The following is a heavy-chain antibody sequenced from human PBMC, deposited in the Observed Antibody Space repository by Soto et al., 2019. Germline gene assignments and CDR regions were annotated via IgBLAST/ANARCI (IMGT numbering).Heavy chain of an antibody. CDR3: ARDLHSSWYFDY. D-gene: IGHD6-13*01. J-gene: IGHJ4*02. V-gene: IGHV1-18*01. Sequence: QVQLLQSGAEVKKPGASVKVSCKASGYTFTSYGISWGRQAPGQGLEWMGRISAYNGNTNYAQKRQGRVTMTRDTSTSTAYMELRSLRSDDTAVYYCARDLHSSWYFDYWGQGTLVTVSS. CDR1: GYTFTSYG. CDR2: ISAYNGNT.